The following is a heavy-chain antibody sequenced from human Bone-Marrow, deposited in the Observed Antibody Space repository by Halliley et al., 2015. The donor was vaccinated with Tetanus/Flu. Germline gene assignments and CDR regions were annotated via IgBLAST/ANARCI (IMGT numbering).Heavy chain of an antibody. CDR2: ITSSGASI. CDR3: ARTVGSGYYYFDS. Sequence: LEGVSSITSSGASIYYTDSVRGRFTISRDNARNSLFLQMNNLRVEDTAVYFCARTVGSGYYYFDSWGQGTLVTVSS. J-gene: IGHJ5*01. V-gene: IGHV3-21*01. D-gene: IGHD3-22*01.